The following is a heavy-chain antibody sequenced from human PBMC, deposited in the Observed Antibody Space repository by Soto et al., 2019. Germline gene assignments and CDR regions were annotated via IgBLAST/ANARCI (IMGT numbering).Heavy chain of an antibody. V-gene: IGHV4-31*03. CDR1: GGSISSGGYY. CDR3: ARGSNNYDSSGYYY. Sequence: SETLSLTCTVSGGSISSGGYYWSWIRQHPGKGLEWIGYIYYSGSTYYNPSLKSRVTISVDTSKNQFSLKLSSVTAADTAVYYCARGSNNYDSSGYYYWGQGTLVTVSS. CDR2: IYYSGST. J-gene: IGHJ4*02. D-gene: IGHD3-22*01.